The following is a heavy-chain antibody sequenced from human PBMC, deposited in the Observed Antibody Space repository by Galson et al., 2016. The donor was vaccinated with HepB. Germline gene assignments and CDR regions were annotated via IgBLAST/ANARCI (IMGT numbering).Heavy chain of an antibody. D-gene: IGHD3-10*01. CDR2: IYPGDSDT. V-gene: IGHV5-51*01. J-gene: IGHJ6*02. CDR3: ARHVDPMVWEHGMDV. Sequence: QSGAEVKKAGESLQISCKGPGYTFNSYWIGWVRQMPGKGLEWMGMIYPGDSDTRYSPSFQGQVTISADKSIRTAYLQWSSLKASDTAAYYCARHVDPMVWEHGMDVWGQGTTVTVSS. CDR1: GYTFNSYW.